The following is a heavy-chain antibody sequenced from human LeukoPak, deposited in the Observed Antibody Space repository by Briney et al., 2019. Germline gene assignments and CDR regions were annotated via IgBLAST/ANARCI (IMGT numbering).Heavy chain of an antibody. CDR3: AAEDGSGSYSFDY. J-gene: IGHJ4*02. CDR1: GFTFSSYS. V-gene: IGHV3-48*04. D-gene: IGHD3-10*01. Sequence: GGSLRLSCAASGFTFSSYSMNWVRQAPGKGLEWVSYISSSSSTIYYADSVKGRFTISRDNAKNTLYLQMNSLRAEDTAVYYCAAEDGSGSYSFDYWGQGTLVTVSS. CDR2: ISSSSSTI.